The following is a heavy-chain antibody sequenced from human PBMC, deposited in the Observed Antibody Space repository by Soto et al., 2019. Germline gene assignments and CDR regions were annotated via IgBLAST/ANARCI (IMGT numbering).Heavy chain of an antibody. J-gene: IGHJ4*02. CDR3: ARGYYSGSGVFDY. Sequence: QVQLVESGGGVVQPGRSLRLSCAASGFTFSSYGMHWVRQAPGKGLEWVAVIWYDGSKRYYADSVKGRFTISRDNSKNPLYLLMDSLRAEATAVYYCARGYYSGSGVFDYWGQGTLVTVSS. CDR2: IWYDGSKR. CDR1: GFTFSSYG. D-gene: IGHD3-10*01. V-gene: IGHV3-33*01.